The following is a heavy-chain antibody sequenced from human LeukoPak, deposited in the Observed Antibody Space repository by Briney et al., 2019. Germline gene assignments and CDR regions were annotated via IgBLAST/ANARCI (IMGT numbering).Heavy chain of an antibody. V-gene: IGHV1-69*13. CDR1: GGTFSSYA. CDR2: IIPIFGTA. CDR3: ARTGYCSSTSCYYFDY. D-gene: IGHD2-2*01. J-gene: IGHJ4*02. Sequence: GASVKVSCKASGGTFSSYAISWVRQAPGQGLERMGGIIPIFGTANYAQKFQGRVTITADESTSTAYMELSSLRSEDTAVYYCARTGYCSSTSCYYFDYWGQGTLVTVSS.